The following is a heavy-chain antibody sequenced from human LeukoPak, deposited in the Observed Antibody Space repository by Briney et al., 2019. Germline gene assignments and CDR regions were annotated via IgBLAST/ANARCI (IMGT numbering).Heavy chain of an antibody. CDR1: GFTFDDYA. CDR3: ATAIRGVNIAAFDI. V-gene: IGHV3-30-3*01. J-gene: IGHJ3*02. D-gene: IGHD3-10*01. Sequence: GGSLRLSCAASGFTFDDYAMHWVRQAPGKGLEWVAVISYDGSNKYYADSVKGRFTISRDNSKNTLYLQMNSLRAEDTAVYYCATAIRGVNIAAFDIWGQGTMVTVSS. CDR2: ISYDGSNK.